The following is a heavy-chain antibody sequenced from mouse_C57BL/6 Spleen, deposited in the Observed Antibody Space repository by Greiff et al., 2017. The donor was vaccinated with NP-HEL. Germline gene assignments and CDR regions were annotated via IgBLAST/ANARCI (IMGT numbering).Heavy chain of an antibody. V-gene: IGHV1-18*01. D-gene: IGHD2-5*01. CDR1: GYTFTDYN. Sequence: VQLQQSGPELVKPGASVKIPCKASGYTFTDYNMDWVKQSHGKSLEWIGDINPNNGGTIYNQKFKGKATLTVDKSASTAYMELRSLTSEDTAVYYCARLAYYSNYRAMDYWGQGTSVTVSS. CDR2: INPNNGGT. CDR3: ARLAYYSNYRAMDY. J-gene: IGHJ4*01.